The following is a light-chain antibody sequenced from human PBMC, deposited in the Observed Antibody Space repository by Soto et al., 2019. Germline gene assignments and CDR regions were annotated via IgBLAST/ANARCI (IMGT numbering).Light chain of an antibody. CDR2: RNN. CDR3: AAWDDSLSGPAV. J-gene: IGLJ2*01. CDR1: SSNIGSNY. Sequence: QSVLTQPPSASGTPGQRVTISCSGSSSNIGSNYVYWYQQLPGTAPKLLIYRNNQRPSGVPDRFSGSKSGTSASLAISGLRSEDEADYYCAAWDDSLSGPAVFGGGPKLTVL. V-gene: IGLV1-47*01.